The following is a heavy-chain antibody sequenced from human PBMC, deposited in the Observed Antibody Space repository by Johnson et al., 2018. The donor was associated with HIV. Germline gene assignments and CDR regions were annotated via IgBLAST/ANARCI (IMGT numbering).Heavy chain of an antibody. CDR1: GFTFSYYW. CDR3: ARELRIAARGLAFDI. V-gene: IGHV3-7*05. J-gene: IGHJ3*02. Sequence: VQLVESGGGLVKPGGSLRLSCVASGFTFSYYWMSWVRQAPGKGLEWVANIKQDGSEKYYVDSVKGRFTISRDNAKKSLYLQMNSLRAEDTAVYYCARELRIAARGLAFDIWGRGTMVTVSS. CDR2: IKQDGSEK. D-gene: IGHD6-6*01.